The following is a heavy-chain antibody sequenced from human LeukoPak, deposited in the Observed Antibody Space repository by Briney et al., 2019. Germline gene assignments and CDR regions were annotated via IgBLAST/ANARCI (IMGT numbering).Heavy chain of an antibody. Sequence: PSDTLSLPCAVYGGAFSGYYWRWIRQPPGKGLEGVGEINHSGSTNYNPSLKSRVTISVDTSKNQFSLKLSSVTAADTAVYYCARLKGIAAGVYYFDYWGQGTLVTVSS. D-gene: IGHD6-13*01. CDR1: GGAFSGYY. CDR3: ARLKGIAAGVYYFDY. J-gene: IGHJ4*02. CDR2: INHSGST. V-gene: IGHV4-34*01.